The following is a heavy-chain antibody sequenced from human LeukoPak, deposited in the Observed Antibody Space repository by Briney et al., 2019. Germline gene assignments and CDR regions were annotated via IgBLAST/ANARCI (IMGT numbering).Heavy chain of an antibody. CDR2: IIPIFGTA. CDR1: GGTFSSYA. J-gene: IGHJ3*02. V-gene: IGHV1-69*06. D-gene: IGHD4-17*01. Sequence: GASVKVSCKASGGTFSSYAISWVRQAPGQGLEWMGGIIPIFGTANYAQKFQGRVTITADKSTSTAYMELSSLRSEDTAVYYCARGGGIGPYGEDAFDIWGQGTMVTVSS. CDR3: ARGGGIGPYGEDAFDI.